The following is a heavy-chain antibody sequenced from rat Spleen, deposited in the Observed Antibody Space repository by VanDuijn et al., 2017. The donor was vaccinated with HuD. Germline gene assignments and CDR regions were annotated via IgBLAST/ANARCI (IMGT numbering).Heavy chain of an antibody. D-gene: IGHD1-12*02. CDR1: GFTFSDYG. CDR3: ARHGYDGSYYYWDY. Sequence: EVQLVESGGGLVQPGRSLKLSCAASGFTFSDYGVAWVRQAPTKGLEWVATISYDGISTYYRDSVRGRFTISSDNAKTTLYLQMDSLRSEDTATYYCARHGYDGSYYYWDYWGQGVMVTVSS. J-gene: IGHJ2*01. V-gene: IGHV5-29*01. CDR2: ISYDGIST.